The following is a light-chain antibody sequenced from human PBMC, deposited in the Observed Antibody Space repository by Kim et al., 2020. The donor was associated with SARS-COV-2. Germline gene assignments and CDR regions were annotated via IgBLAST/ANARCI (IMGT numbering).Light chain of an antibody. CDR1: SSDVGVYNY. Sequence: GPSITISCTGPSSDVGVYNYVTWYQQHPGKAPKVIIYDVSKRPSGIPDRFSGSKSGNTASLTISGLQTEDEGDYHCCSYAGSNDLVFGGGTQLTVL. V-gene: IGLV2-11*03. CDR2: DVS. J-gene: IGLJ2*01. CDR3: CSYAGSNDLV.